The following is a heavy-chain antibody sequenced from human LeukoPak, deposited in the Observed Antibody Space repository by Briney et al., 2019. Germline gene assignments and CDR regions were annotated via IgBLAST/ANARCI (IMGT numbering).Heavy chain of an antibody. Sequence: SETLSLTCTVSGGSISSYYWSWIRQPPGKGLEWIGYIYYSGSTNYNPSLKSRVTISVDTSKNQFSLKLSSVTAADTAVYYCARDGDYYYGMDVWGQGTTVTVSS. CDR3: ARDGDYYYGMDV. CDR2: IYYSGST. CDR1: GGSISSYY. V-gene: IGHV4-59*01. D-gene: IGHD3-3*01. J-gene: IGHJ6*02.